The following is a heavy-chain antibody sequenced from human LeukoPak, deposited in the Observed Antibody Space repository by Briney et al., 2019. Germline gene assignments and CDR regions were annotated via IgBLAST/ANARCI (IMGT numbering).Heavy chain of an antibody. V-gene: IGHV3-64D*06. D-gene: IGHD3-10*01. Sequence: QTGGSLRLSCLASGFTFSIYGMHWDRQAPGMGLEYVSGISSYDGGSTYHADSVKGRFTISRDNSKNTLYLQMSSLRTEDTAVYFCVKDLSGSYSFDYWDQGTLVTVSS. CDR2: ISSYDGGST. CDR3: VKDLSGSYSFDY. J-gene: IGHJ4*02. CDR1: GFTFSIYG.